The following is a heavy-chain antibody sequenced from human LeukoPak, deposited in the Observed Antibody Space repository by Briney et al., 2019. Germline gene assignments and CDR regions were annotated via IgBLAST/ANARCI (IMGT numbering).Heavy chain of an antibody. CDR1: GGSISSSSYY. V-gene: IGHV4-39*01. Sequence: SESLSLTCTVSGGSISSSSYYWGWIRQPPGKGLEWIGSIYYSGSTYYNPSLKSRVTISVDTSKNQFSLKLSSVTAADTAVYYCARCFAVVTPGGWFDPWGQGTLVTVSS. J-gene: IGHJ5*02. CDR2: IYYSGST. D-gene: IGHD4-23*01. CDR3: ARCFAVVTPGGWFDP.